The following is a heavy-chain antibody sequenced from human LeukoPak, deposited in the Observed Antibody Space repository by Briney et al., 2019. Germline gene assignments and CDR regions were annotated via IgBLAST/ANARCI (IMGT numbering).Heavy chain of an antibody. D-gene: IGHD3-3*01. Sequence: GGSLRLSCAASGFTFSSYWMHWLRPAPRKGLVWVSRINSDGSSTSYADSMKGRFTISKDNAKNTLYLQMNSLRAEDTAVYYCARSRNFWSGYYKGMDVWGQGTTVTVSS. V-gene: IGHV3-74*01. J-gene: IGHJ6*02. CDR1: GFTFSSYW. CDR2: INSDGSST. CDR3: ARSRNFWSGYYKGMDV.